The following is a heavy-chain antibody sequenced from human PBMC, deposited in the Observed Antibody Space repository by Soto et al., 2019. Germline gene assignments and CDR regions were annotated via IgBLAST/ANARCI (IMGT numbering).Heavy chain of an antibody. V-gene: IGHV3-30*18. Sequence: GGSLRLSCAASGFTFSSYGMHWVRQAPGKGLEWVAVISYDGSNKYYADSVKGRFTISRDNSKNTLYLQMNSLRAEDTAVYYCAKDGEQQLVYDAFDIWGQGTMVTVSS. CDR2: ISYDGSNK. CDR1: GFTFSSYG. D-gene: IGHD6-13*01. J-gene: IGHJ3*02. CDR3: AKDGEQQLVYDAFDI.